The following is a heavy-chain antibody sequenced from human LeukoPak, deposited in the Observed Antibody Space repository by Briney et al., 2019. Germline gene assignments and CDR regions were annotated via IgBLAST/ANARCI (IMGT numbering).Heavy chain of an antibody. V-gene: IGHV1-8*01. D-gene: IGHD4-11*01. CDR1: GYTFTSYD. J-gene: IGHJ5*02. Sequence: ASVKVSCKASGYTFTSYDFNWVRQATGQRPEWMGWMSPNSGDTGYAQKFQDRVTMTRNTSISTAYMELSSLRSDDTAVYYCARGTWGLGTVTTWLWFDPWGQGTLVTVSS. CDR2: MSPNSGDT. CDR3: ARGTWGLGTVTTWLWFDP.